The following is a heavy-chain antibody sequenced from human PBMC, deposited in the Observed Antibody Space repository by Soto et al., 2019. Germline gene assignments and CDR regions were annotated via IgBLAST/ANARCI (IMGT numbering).Heavy chain of an antibody. CDR3: ARDAQGERTGMDV. V-gene: IGHV1-69*13. CDR1: GGTFSSYA. CDR2: IIPVSGTA. D-gene: IGHD1-26*01. Sequence: ASVKVSCKASGGTFSSYATNWVRQAPGQGLEWMGRIIPVSGTAEYAQRFQGRATITADESTSTAYMELSSLRSEDTAVYYCARDAQGERTGMDVWSQGTTVTVSS. J-gene: IGHJ6*02.